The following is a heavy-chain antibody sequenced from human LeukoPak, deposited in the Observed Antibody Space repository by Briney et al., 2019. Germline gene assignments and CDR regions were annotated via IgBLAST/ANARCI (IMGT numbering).Heavy chain of an antibody. CDR2: INHSGST. CDR1: GGSFSGYS. V-gene: IGHV4-34*01. J-gene: IGHJ4*02. CDR3: ARVRYCSGGSCYGLTDY. Sequence: PSGTLSLTCAVSGGSFSGYSWSWIRQPPGKGLEWIGGINHSGSTNYNPSLTSRVTISVDTSKNQYSLKLSSVTAADTAVYYCARVRYCSGGSCYGLTDYWGQGPLVTVSS. D-gene: IGHD2-15*01.